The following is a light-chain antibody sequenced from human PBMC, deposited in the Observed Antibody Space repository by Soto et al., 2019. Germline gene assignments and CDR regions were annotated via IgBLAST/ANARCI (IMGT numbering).Light chain of an antibody. J-gene: IGKJ1*01. CDR3: QQYNNWQT. CDR1: QGIAGS. V-gene: IGKV1-9*01. Sequence: SPSFLSASVGDRVTITCRASQGIAGSLAWYQQKPGKPPKLLIYAESTLQSGVPSRFSGSGSGTEFTLTISGLQSEDFGLFYCQQYNNWQTFGQGTKVDIK. CDR2: AES.